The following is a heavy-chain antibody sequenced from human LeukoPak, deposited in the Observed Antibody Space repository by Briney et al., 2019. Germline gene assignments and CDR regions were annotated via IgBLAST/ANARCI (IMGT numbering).Heavy chain of an antibody. V-gene: IGHV6-1*01. D-gene: IGHD6-13*01. CDR1: GDSVSSNSAA. J-gene: IGHJ4*02. CDR3: GRDRVEDIAAAGPFDY. Sequence: SQTLSLTCAISGDSVSSNSAAWNWIRQSPSRGLEWLGRTYYRSKWYNDYAVSVKSRITINPDTSKNQFSLQLNSVTPEDTAVYYCGRDRVEDIAAAGPFDYWGQGTLVTVSS. CDR2: TYYRSKWYN.